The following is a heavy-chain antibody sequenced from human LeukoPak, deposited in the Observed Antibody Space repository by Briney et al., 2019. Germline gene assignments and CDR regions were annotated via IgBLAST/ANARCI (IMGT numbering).Heavy chain of an antibody. Sequence: PGGSLRLSCAASGFTVSGNYMSWVRQAPGKGLEWVSVIYSGGSTYYADSVKGRFTISRDNSMNTLYLQMSSLRAEDTAVYYCARLTYYYYMDVWGKGTTVTVSS. CDR1: GFTVSGNY. V-gene: IGHV3-53*01. J-gene: IGHJ6*03. CDR2: IYSGGST. CDR3: ARLTYYYYMDV.